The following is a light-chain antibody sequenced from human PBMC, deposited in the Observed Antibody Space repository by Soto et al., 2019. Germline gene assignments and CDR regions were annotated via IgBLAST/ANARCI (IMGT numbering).Light chain of an antibody. CDR1: QSVSSSY. V-gene: IGKV3D-20*02. J-gene: IGKJ4*01. CDR3: QQRSNWPLT. CDR2: DAS. Sequence: EIILTQSPDTLSLSPGERATLSWGASQSVSSSYLAWYQQKPGQAPRLVIYDASNRATGIPARFSGSGSGTDGTITISSLETEDGAVYYCQQRSNWPLTFGGGTKVDIK.